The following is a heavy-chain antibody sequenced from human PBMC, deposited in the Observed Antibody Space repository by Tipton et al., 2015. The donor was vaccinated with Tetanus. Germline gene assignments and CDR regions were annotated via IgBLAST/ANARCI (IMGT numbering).Heavy chain of an antibody. Sequence: GSLRLSCAASGFTFSSYAMSWVRQAPGKGPEWVSGISGSGGSTYYADSVKGRFTISRDKSISTAYLHWSGLKASDTAIYYCATSGGDCSGGSCYSVWGQGTLVTVSS. V-gene: IGHV3-23*01. CDR3: ATSGGDCSGGSCYSV. CDR1: GFTFSSYA. J-gene: IGHJ4*02. D-gene: IGHD2-15*01. CDR2: ISGSGGST.